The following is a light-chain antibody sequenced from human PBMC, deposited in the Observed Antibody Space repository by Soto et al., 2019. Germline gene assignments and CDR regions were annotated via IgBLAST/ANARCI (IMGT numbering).Light chain of an antibody. V-gene: IGKV3-15*01. CDR3: QQYNNWPLMYT. CDR1: QSVSSN. Sequence: EIVVTQSPSGVSGSPLERATLSCRASQSVSSNLAWYQQKPGQAPRLLIYGASTRATGIPARFSGSGSGTEFTLTISSLQSEDFAVYYCQQYNNWPLMYTFGQGTKVDIK. CDR2: GAS. J-gene: IGKJ2*01.